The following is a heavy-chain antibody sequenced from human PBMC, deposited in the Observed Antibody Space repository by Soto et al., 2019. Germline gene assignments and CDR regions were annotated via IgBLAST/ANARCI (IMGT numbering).Heavy chain of an antibody. V-gene: IGHV4-30-4*01. CDR2: IYYSGST. CDR3: ARDAGYGGNYYYGMDV. CDR1: GGSISIGDYY. J-gene: IGHJ6*02. Sequence: PSETLSLTCTVSGGSISIGDYYWSCMRQPPGKGLEWIGYIYYSGSTYYNPSLKSRVTISVDTSKNQFSLKLSSVTAADTAVYYCARDAGYGGNYYYGMDVWGQGTTVTVSS. D-gene: IGHD4-17*01.